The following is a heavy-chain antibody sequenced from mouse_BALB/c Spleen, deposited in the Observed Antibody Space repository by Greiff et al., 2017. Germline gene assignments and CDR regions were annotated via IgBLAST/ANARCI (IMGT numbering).Heavy chain of an antibody. CDR2: INPSNGRT. CDR1: GYTFPRYW. D-gene: IGHD4-1*02. Sequence: GPLPQPGGEMVKPGGSGEPSFKAFGYTFPRYWVHRVKQRPGQGLEWIGEINPSNGRTNYNEKFKSKATLTVDKSSSTAYMQLSSLTSEDSAVYYCASPTGTGYFDVWGAGTTVTVSS. CDR3: ASPTGTGYFDV. J-gene: IGHJ1*01. V-gene: IGHV1S81*02.